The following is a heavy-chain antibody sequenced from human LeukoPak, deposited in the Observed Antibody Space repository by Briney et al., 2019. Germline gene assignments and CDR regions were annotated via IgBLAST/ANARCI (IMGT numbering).Heavy chain of an antibody. CDR1: GFSFSTFG. J-gene: IGHJ4*02. V-gene: IGHV3-30*18. CDR2: ISKDESNT. CDR3: AKDNRVLDS. Sequence: PGGSLRLSCAASGFSFSTFGMLWVRQTPGKGLEWVSHISKDESNTYYADSVRGRFTISRDSSTNTLFLQMNTLRIEDTAVYYCAKDNRVLDSWGQGTLVTVSS. D-gene: IGHD3-10*02.